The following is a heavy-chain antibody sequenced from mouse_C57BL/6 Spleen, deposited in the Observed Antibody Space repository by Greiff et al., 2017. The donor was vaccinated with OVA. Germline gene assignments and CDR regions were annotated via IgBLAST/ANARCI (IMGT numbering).Heavy chain of an antibody. CDR3: ASAGDGSSCEGWFAD. D-gene: IGHD1-1*01. Sequence: VQLQQPGAELVRPGSSVKLSCKASGYTFTSYWMHWVKQRPIQGLEWIGNIDPSDSETYYNQKFKDKATLTVDKSSSTAYMQLSSLTSEDSAVYYCASAGDGSSCEGWFADWGQGTLVTVSA. CDR2: IDPSDSET. CDR1: GYTFTSYW. J-gene: IGHJ3*01. V-gene: IGHV1-52*01.